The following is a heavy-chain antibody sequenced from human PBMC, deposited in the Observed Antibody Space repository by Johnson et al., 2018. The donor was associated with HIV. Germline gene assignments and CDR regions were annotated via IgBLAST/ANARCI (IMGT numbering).Heavy chain of an antibody. V-gene: IGHV3-74*02. CDR1: GFTFSSYW. CDR2: INSDGSST. CDR3: AKGDKAYRYPLDAFDI. D-gene: IGHD5-18*01. Sequence: EVQLVESGGGLVQPGGSLRLSCAASGFTFSSYWMHWVRQAPGKGLVWVSRINSDGSSTNYADSVKGRFTISRDNAKNSLYLQMNSLRAEDTAVYYCAKGDKAYRYPLDAFDIWGQGTMVTVSP. J-gene: IGHJ3*02.